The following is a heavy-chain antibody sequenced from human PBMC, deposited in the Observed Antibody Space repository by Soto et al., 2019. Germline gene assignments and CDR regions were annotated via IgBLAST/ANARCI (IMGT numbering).Heavy chain of an antibody. CDR1: GFTFSAYW. V-gene: IGHV3-7*01. CDR2: INEDGSEY. Sequence: EVHLEESGGGLVQPGGSLRLSCAASGFTFSAYWMNWIRQAPGKGLEWVANINEDGSEYNDVASVKGRFTISRDNAKNSLFLQMNALRVEDTAVYYCARTGDGHHDFLDYWGQGILVSVSS. D-gene: IGHD1-1*01. J-gene: IGHJ4*02. CDR3: ARTGDGHHDFLDY.